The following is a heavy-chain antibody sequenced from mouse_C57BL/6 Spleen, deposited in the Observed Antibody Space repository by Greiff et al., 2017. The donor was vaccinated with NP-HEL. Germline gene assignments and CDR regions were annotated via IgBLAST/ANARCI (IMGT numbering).Heavy chain of an antibody. CDR1: GYAFTNYL. D-gene: IGHD1-3*01. CDR3: ARLSGYYGYFEV. CDR2: INPGSGGT. J-gene: IGHJ1*03. V-gene: IGHV1-54*01. Sequence: QVQLQQSGAELVRPGTSVKVSCKASGYAFTNYLLEWVKQRPGQGLEWIGVINPGSGGTNYNEKFKGQATLTADQSSSTAYMQLSSMTSEDATVEDWARLSGYYGYFEVWGKGRTVT.